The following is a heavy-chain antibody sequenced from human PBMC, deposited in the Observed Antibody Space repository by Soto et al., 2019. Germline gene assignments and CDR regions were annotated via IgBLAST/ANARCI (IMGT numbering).Heavy chain of an antibody. J-gene: IGHJ5*02. Sequence: ASVKVSCKASGYTFTGYYMHWVRQAPGQGLEWMGWINPNSGGTNYAQKFQGWVTVTRDTSISTAYMELSRLRSDDTAVYYCARSSIAARPSNWFDPWGQGTLVTVSS. V-gene: IGHV1-2*04. CDR3: ARSSIAARPSNWFDP. CDR2: INPNSGGT. D-gene: IGHD6-6*01. CDR1: GYTFTGYY.